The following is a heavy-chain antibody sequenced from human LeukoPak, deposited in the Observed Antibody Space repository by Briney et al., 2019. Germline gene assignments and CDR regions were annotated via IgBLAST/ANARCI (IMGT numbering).Heavy chain of an antibody. Sequence: ASVKVSCKASGYTFTSYGISWVRQAPGQGLEWMGWISAYNGNTNYARKLQGRVTMTTDTSTSTAYMELRSLRSDDTAVYYCARDYGGAPDIVVVVAADYWGQGTLVTVSS. J-gene: IGHJ4*02. CDR1: GYTFTSYG. D-gene: IGHD2-15*01. CDR3: ARDYGGAPDIVVVVAADY. CDR2: ISAYNGNT. V-gene: IGHV1-18*01.